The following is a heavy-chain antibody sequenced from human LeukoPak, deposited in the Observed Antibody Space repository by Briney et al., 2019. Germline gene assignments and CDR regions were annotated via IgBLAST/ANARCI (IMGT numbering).Heavy chain of an antibody. CDR1: GFTFSSYW. V-gene: IGHV3-7*03. D-gene: IGHD3-3*01. CDR3: ARGGSRSGCNLY. Sequence: GGSLRLSCAVSGFTFSSYWMHWVRQAPGKGLVWVANIKPDGSEKYYVDSVKGRFTISRDNAKNSLYLQMNSLRAEDTALYYCARGGSRSGCNLYWGQGTLVTVSS. CDR2: IKPDGSEK. J-gene: IGHJ4*02.